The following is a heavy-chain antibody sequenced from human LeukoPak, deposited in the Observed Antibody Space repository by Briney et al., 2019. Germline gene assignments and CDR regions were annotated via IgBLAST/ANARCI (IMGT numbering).Heavy chain of an antibody. CDR2: INPNSGGT. J-gene: IGHJ6*02. V-gene: IGHV1-2*06. Sequence: ASVKVSCKASGYTFTGYYMHWVRQAPGQGLEWMGRINPNSGGTNYAQKFQGRVTMARDTSISTAYMELTRLRSDDTAVYYCARATYGDYAYCTDVWGQGTTVTVSS. CDR3: ARATYGDYAYCTDV. CDR1: GYTFTGYY. D-gene: IGHD4-17*01.